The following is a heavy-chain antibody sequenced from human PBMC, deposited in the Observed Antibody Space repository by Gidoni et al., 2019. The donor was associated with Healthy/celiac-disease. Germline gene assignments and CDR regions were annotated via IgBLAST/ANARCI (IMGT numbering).Heavy chain of an antibody. CDR3: ARKRWLQFQWADHAFDI. D-gene: IGHD5-12*01. J-gene: IGHJ3*02. CDR1: GFTFRSYA. CDR2: ISYDGSNK. V-gene: IGHV3-30-3*01. Sequence: QVQLVESGGGVVQPGRSLRLPCSASGFTFRSYAMHWVRQAPGKGLEWVAVISYDGSNKYYADSVKGRFTISRDNSKNTLYLQMNSLRAEDTAVYYCARKRWLQFQWADHAFDIWGQGTMVTVSS.